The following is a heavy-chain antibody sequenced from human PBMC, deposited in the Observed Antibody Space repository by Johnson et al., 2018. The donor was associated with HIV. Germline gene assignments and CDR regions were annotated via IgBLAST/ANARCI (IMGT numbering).Heavy chain of an antibody. J-gene: IGHJ3*02. V-gene: IGHV3-30*04. D-gene: IGHD3-3*01. CDR2: ISYDGSNK. CDR3: ARTTIFGVVINDAFDI. CDR1: GFTFSSYA. Sequence: QVQLVESGGGVVQPGRSLRLSCAASGFTFSSYAMHWVRQAPGKGLEWVAVISYDGSNKYYADSVKGRFTISRDNSKNTLYLQMNSLRAEETAVYYCARTTIFGVVINDAFDIWGQGTMVTVSS.